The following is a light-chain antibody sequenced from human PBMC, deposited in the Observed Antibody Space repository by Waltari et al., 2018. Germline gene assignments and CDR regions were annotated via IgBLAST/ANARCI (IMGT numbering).Light chain of an antibody. J-gene: IGKJ3*01. CDR1: QGVGRF. CDR2: AAS. CDR3: QQLKGLPS. V-gene: IGKV1-9*01. Sequence: DIQLTQSPSFLSASVGDRVTITCRASQGVGRFLAWYQQKPGKAPKILIYAASTLQSGVPSRFSGSGSGTDFTLTISSLQPDDFATYYCQQLKGLPSFGPGTTVNIK.